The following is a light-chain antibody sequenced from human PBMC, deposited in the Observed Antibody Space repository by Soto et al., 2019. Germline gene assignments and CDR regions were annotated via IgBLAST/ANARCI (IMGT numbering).Light chain of an antibody. Sequence: QSALTQPASVSGSPGQSITISCTGTNSAVESYNLVSWFRQHPGEAPKLIVYEGTKRPSGVSNRFSGSKSGNPASLTISGLQAEDEANYYCCSYAGTATVFGTGTKVTVL. V-gene: IGLV2-23*03. CDR2: EGT. J-gene: IGLJ1*01. CDR3: CSYAGTATV. CDR1: NSAVESYNL.